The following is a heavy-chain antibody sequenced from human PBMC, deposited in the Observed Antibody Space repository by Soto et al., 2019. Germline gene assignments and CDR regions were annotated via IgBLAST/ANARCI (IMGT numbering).Heavy chain of an antibody. Sequence: EVQLVESGGGLVQPGESLRLSCAVSGFTFSNYYMHWVRQGPGKGLVYVARIDFDGRSTVHADSVKGRFTISRANAKKTFYLQMTSLGGEDTGVYYCARGGSTSWLRALDLWGQGTVVTVSS. CDR3: ARGGSTSWLRALDL. J-gene: IGHJ5*02. CDR1: GFTFSNYY. D-gene: IGHD6-13*01. V-gene: IGHV3-74*01. CDR2: IDFDGRST.